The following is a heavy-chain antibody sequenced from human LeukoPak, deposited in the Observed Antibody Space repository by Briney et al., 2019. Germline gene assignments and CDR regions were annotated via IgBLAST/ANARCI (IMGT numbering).Heavy chain of an antibody. CDR3: ARDQGLTAPPPYGLDV. D-gene: IGHD5-18*01. J-gene: IGHJ6*02. Sequence: SVTVSCKTSGGTSSSSAITWVRQAPGQGLEWMGRIIPALNITSYAQKFQGRVTITADTSTSTAYMELSSLRSEETAVYYCARDQGLTAPPPYGLDVWGQGTTVTVSS. CDR1: GGTSSSSA. CDR2: IIPALNIT. V-gene: IGHV1-69*04.